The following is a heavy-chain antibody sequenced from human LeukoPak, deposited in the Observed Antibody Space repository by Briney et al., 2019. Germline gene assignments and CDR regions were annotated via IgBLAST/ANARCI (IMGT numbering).Heavy chain of an antibody. CDR1: GFTFNNYA. CDR2: LSASGGYT. CDR3: AKGDYGGNSGSFFDY. V-gene: IGHV3-23*01. Sequence: GGSLRLSCAASGFTFNNYAMSWVRQAPGKGLEWVSALSASGGYTYYADSVKGRFTISRDNSKNTLYLQMNSLGAEDTAIYYCAKGDYGGNSGSFFDYWGQGTLVTVSS. D-gene: IGHD4-23*01. J-gene: IGHJ4*02.